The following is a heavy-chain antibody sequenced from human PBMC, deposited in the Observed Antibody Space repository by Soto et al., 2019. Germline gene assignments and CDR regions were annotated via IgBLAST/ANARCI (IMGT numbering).Heavy chain of an antibody. CDR3: AGDPYPYSSSWYDYYYGMDV. CDR1: GFTFSSYA. CDR2: ISYDGSNK. D-gene: IGHD6-13*01. V-gene: IGHV3-30-3*01. Sequence: PGGSLRLSCAASGFTFSSYAMHWVRQAPGKGLEWVAVISYDGSNKYYADSVKGRFTISRDNSKNTLYLQMNSLRAEDTAVYYCAGDPYPYSSSWYDYYYGMDVWGQGTTVTVSS. J-gene: IGHJ6*02.